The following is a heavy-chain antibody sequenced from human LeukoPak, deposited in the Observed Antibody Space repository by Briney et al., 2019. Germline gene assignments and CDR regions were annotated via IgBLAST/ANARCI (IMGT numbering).Heavy chain of an antibody. Sequence: PSETLSLTCTVSGGSISSYYWSWIRQPPGKGLEWIGYIYYSGSTNYNPSLKSRVTISVDTSKNQFSLRLSSVTAADTAVYYCARVTGYVMEDYFDYWGQGTLVTVSS. D-gene: IGHD6-13*01. CDR3: ARVTGYVMEDYFDY. J-gene: IGHJ4*02. V-gene: IGHV4-59*01. CDR1: GGSISSYY. CDR2: IYYSGST.